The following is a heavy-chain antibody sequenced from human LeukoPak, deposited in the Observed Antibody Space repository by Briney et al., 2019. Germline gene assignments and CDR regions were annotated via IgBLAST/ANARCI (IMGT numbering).Heavy chain of an antibody. V-gene: IGHV1-2*02. J-gene: IGHJ4*02. D-gene: IGHD5-24*01. Sequence: GASVKVSCKASGYTFTGYYMHWVRQAPGQGLEWMGWINPNSGGTNYAQKLQGRVTMTTDTSTSTAYMELRSLRSDDTAVYYCARGPTRDGYNLLRYWGQGTLVTVSS. CDR2: INPNSGGT. CDR1: GYTFTGYY. CDR3: ARGPTRDGYNLLRY.